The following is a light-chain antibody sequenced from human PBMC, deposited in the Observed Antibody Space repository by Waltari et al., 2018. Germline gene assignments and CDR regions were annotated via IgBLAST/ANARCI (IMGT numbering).Light chain of an antibody. CDR1: QSISSW. J-gene: IGKJ2*01. CDR2: KAS. CDR3: QQYNSYPYT. Sequence: DIQMTQSPSTLSASVGERVTITCRASQSISSWLAWYQQKPRKAPKLLIYKASSLESGGPSRFSGSGSGTEFTLTISSLQPDDFATYYCQQYNSYPYTFGQGTKLEIK. V-gene: IGKV1-5*03.